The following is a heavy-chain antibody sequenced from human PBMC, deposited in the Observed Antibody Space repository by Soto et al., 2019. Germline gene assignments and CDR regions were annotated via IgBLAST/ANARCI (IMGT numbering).Heavy chain of an antibody. V-gene: IGHV3-15*07. Sequence: VQLVESAGGLVKPGGSLRLSCVASGFSFNEAWMNWVRQAPGEGLEWVGRIKTSAGGGATNYAAPVQGRFTISRDDSKSPLYLHMNSLRTEDTAIYYCTTGSVEGIWGQGTTVTVSS. J-gene: IGHJ6*02. CDR3: TTGSVEGI. D-gene: IGHD2-15*01. CDR2: IKTSAGGGAT. CDR1: GFSFNEAW.